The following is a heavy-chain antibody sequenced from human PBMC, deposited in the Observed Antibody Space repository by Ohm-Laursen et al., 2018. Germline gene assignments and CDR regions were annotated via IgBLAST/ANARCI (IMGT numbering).Heavy chain of an antibody. D-gene: IGHD3-10*01. V-gene: IGHV1-2*02. CDR1: GYRFTGHY. J-gene: IGHJ6*02. CDR3: ARDWTNTYLTLYYNGMDV. CDR2: INPNSGDT. Sequence: ASVKVSCKASGYRFTGHYMYWVRQAPGQGLEWMGWINPNSGDTGYAQKFQGRVTMTRDTSISTAYMDLSRLRSDDTAVYYCARDWTNTYLTLYYNGMDVWGQGTTVTVSS.